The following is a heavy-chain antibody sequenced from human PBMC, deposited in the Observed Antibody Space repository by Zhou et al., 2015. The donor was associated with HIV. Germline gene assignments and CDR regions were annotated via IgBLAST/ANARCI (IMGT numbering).Heavy chain of an antibody. CDR1: GGTFSSYA. J-gene: IGHJ4*02. CDR3: ASLGVRRSGSYSWLGDDY. V-gene: IGHV1-69*12. CDR2: IIPIFGTA. D-gene: IGHD1-26*01. Sequence: QVQLVQSGAEVKKPGSSVKVSCKASGGTFSSYAISWVRQAPGQGLEWMGGIIPIFGTANYAQKFQGRVTITADESTSTAYMELSSLRSEDTAVYYCASLGVRRSGSYSWLGDDYWGQGTLVTVSS.